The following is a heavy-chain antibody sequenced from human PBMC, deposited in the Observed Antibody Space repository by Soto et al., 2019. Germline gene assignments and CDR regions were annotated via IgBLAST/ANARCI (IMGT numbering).Heavy chain of an antibody. CDR1: GGPIRSYY. V-gene: IGHV4-59*01. D-gene: IGHD5-12*01. J-gene: IGHJ4*02. CDR2: IDYTGIT. Sequence: QVQLQESGPGLLKPSETLSLTCSVSGGPIRSYYLSWVRQAPGKGLEWIAYIDYTGITGYNPSLRSRVTISGDTSQNLFSLKMTSVTAADTAVYYCAREGFSGYEALDYWGQGILVTVSS. CDR3: AREGFSGYEALDY.